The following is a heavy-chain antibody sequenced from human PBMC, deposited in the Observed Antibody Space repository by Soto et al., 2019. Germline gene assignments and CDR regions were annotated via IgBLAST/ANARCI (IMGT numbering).Heavy chain of an antibody. CDR2: ISDSSGTI. CDR3: ARDFVSGFGAYGNFHNGLGI. Sequence: GKGLECVSSISDSSGTIYYADSVNGRFNISRDNAEKSLYLQMNSLRDEDTAVYYCARDFVSGFGAYGNFHNGLGIWAQGITGTV. V-gene: IGHV3-48*02. J-gene: IGHJ6*02. D-gene: IGHD1-7*01.